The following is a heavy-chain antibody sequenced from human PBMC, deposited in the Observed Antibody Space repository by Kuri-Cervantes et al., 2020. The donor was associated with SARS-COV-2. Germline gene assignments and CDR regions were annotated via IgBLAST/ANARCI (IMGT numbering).Heavy chain of an antibody. CDR3: ARVWCSSTSCYYFDY. V-gene: IGHV4-39*07. D-gene: IGHD2-2*01. J-gene: IGHJ4*02. CDR2: IYHSGST. CDR1: GGSISSGGYY. Sequence: SETLSLTCTVSGGSISSGGYYWSWIRRPPGKGLEWIGSIYHSGSTYYNPSLKSRVTISVDTSKNQFSLKLSSVTAADTAVYYCARVWCSSTSCYYFDYWGQGTLVTVSS.